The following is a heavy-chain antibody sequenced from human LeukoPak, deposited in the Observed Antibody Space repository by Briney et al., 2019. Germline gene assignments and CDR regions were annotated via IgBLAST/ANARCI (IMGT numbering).Heavy chain of an antibody. V-gene: IGHV3-21*01. CDR2: ISSSSSYI. CDR1: GFTFSSYS. D-gene: IGHD6-19*01. J-gene: IGHJ6*02. CDR3: ARDLTREWLAPYYYYGMDV. Sequence: GGSLRLSCAASGFTFSSYSMNWVRHAPGKGLEWVSSISSSSSYIYYADSVKGRFTISRDNAKNSLYLQMNSLRAEDTAVYYCARDLTREWLAPYYYYGMDVWGQGTTVTVSS.